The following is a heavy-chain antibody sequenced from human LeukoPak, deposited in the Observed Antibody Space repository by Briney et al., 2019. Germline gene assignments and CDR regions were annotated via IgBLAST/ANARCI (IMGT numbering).Heavy chain of an antibody. CDR1: GHTFTSYG. D-gene: IGHD3-3*01. J-gene: IGHJ6*02. CDR2: ISAYNGNT. V-gene: IGHV1-18*01. CDR3: ASTSITIFGVPRPTHYYYYYGIDV. Sequence: ASVKVSCKASGHTFTSYGISWVRQAPGQGLEWMGWISAYNGNTNYAQKLQGRVTMTTDTSTSTAYMELRSLRSDDTAVYYCASTSITIFGVPRPTHYYYYYGIDVWGQGTTVTVSS.